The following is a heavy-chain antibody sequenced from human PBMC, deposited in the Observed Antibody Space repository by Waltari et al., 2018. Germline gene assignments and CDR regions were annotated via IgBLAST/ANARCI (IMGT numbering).Heavy chain of an antibody. CDR1: GGPLSSDS. CDR3: AREADCSSISCYFDS. V-gene: IGHV1-69*01. D-gene: IGHD2-2*01. J-gene: IGHJ4*02. Sequence: QVQLVQSGAEVKKPASSVKVSCKASGGPLSSDSITWVRPAPGQGLEWMGAIIPMFGKGNYAQNFQGRVTITADESRRTVYMQLSSLRSEDTAVYYCAREADCSSISCYFDSWGQGTLVTVSS. CDR2: IIPMFGKG.